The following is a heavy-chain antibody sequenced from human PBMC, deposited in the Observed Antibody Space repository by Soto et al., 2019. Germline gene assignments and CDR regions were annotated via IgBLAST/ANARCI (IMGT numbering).Heavy chain of an antibody. Sequence: ESGGGLVKPGGSLRLSCAASGFTFSDYYMSWIRQAPGKGLEWVSYISSSSSYTNYADSVKGRFTISRDNAKNSLYLQMNSLRAEDTAVYYCARDKGYCSSTSCYTTHYYYGMDVWGQGTTVTVSS. J-gene: IGHJ6*02. V-gene: IGHV3-11*06. CDR3: ARDKGYCSSTSCYTTHYYYGMDV. CDR1: GFTFSDYY. CDR2: ISSSSSYT. D-gene: IGHD2-2*02.